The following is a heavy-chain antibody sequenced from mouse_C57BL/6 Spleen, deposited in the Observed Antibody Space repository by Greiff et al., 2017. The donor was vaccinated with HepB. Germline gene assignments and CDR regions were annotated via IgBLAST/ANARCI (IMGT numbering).Heavy chain of an antibody. D-gene: IGHD4-1*01. Sequence: QVQLQQSGPGLVQPSQSLSITCTVSGFSLTSYGVHWVRQSPGKGLEWLGVIWRGGSTDYNAAFMSRLSFTKDNSKSQVFFKMNSLQADDTAIYYCARKKELGRDAMDYWGQGTSVTVSS. J-gene: IGHJ4*01. CDR3: ARKKELGRDAMDY. CDR1: GFSLTSYG. V-gene: IGHV2-5*01. CDR2: IWRGGST.